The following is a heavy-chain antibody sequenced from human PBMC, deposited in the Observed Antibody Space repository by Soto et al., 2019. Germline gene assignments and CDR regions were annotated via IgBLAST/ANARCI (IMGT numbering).Heavy chain of an antibody. CDR1: GGSISSYY. D-gene: IGHD3-22*01. CDR2: IYYSGST. CDR3: ARTLYDSSGYYYVY. J-gene: IGHJ4*02. V-gene: IGHV4-59*01. Sequence: SETLSLTCTVSGGSISSYYWSWIRQPPGKGLEWIGYIYYSGSTNYNPSLKSRVTISVDTSKNQFSLKLSSVTAADTAVYYCARTLYDSSGYYYVYWGQGTLVTVSS.